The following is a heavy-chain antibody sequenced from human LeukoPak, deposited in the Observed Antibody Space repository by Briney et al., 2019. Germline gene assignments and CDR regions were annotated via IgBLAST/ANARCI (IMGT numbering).Heavy chain of an antibody. CDR1: GGTFSSYA. V-gene: IGHV1-69*13. J-gene: IGHJ4*02. Sequence: GASVKVSCKASGGTFSSYAISWVRQAPGQGLEWMGGIIPIFGTANYAQKFQGRVTITADESTSTAYMELSSLRSEDTAVYYCARGAAAGPYYFDYWGQGTLVTVSS. CDR3: ARGAAAGPYYFDY. CDR2: IIPIFGTA. D-gene: IGHD6-13*01.